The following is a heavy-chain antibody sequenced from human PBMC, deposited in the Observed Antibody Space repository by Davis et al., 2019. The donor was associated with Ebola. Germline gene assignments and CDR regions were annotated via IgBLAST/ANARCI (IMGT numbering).Heavy chain of an antibody. CDR1: GYGFTSYW. V-gene: IGHV5-51*01. CDR3: VRAGAPGLQLPFD. J-gene: IGHJ4*02. Sequence: GESLKISCQASGYGFTSYWIAWVGQMPGKGLEWMGIIYPGDSKTRYSPSFEGRITFSVDKSTSTAYLQWSSLKVSDTGAYFCVRAGAPGLQLPFDWAQGTLVIVTS. CDR2: IYPGDSKT. D-gene: IGHD4-11*01.